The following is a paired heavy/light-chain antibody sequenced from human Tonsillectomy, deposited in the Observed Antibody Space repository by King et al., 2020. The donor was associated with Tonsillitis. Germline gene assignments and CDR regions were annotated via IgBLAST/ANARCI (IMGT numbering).Heavy chain of an antibody. CDR2: ISYDGSKK. CDR3: SRDSRIAPPGEDY. V-gene: IGHV3-33*05. D-gene: IGHD2-15*01. CDR1: GFDFISYG. Sequence: QVQLVESGGGVVQPGRSLRLSCAASGFDFISYGMHWVRQAPGKGLEWVSFISYDGSKKYYGDSVKGRFSISRDNSKNTVYLQMNSLGAEDTAVYYCSRDSRIAPPGEDYWGQGTLVTVSS. J-gene: IGHJ4*02.
Light chain of an antibody. Sequence: QSALTQPASVSGSPGQSITISCTGSSSDVGGYNSVSWYQQHPGKAPKLIIYDVSNRPSGVSNRFSGSKSGNTASLTISGLQAEDDGDYYCSSYMSYTSDILEFGGGTKLTVL. J-gene: IGLJ3*02. CDR3: SSYMSYTSDILE. V-gene: IGLV2-14*01. CDR2: DVS. CDR1: SSDVGGYNS.